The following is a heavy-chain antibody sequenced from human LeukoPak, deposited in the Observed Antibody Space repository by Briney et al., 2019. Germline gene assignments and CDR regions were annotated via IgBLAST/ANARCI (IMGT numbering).Heavy chain of an antibody. CDR3: AREGWVYDILTGYPLDY. CDR2: IIPILGIA. Sequence: GASVKVSCKASGGTFSSYAISWVRQAPGQGLEWRGRIIPILGIANYAQKFQGRVTITADKSTSTAYMELSSLRSEDTAVYYCAREGWVYDILTGYPLDYWGQGTLVTVSS. V-gene: IGHV1-69*04. D-gene: IGHD3-9*01. J-gene: IGHJ4*02. CDR1: GGTFSSYA.